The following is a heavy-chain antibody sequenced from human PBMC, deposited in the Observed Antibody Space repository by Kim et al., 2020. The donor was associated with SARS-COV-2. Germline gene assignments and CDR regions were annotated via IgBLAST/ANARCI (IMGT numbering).Heavy chain of an antibody. Sequence: GGSLRLSCAASGFTFSSYAMSWVRQAPGKGLEWVSAISGSGGSTYYADSVKGRFTISRDNSKNTLYLQMNSLRAEDTAVYYCAKVTYYDILTELDYWGQGTLVTVSS. CDR3: AKVTYYDILTELDY. J-gene: IGHJ4*02. CDR2: ISGSGGST. V-gene: IGHV3-23*01. CDR1: GFTFSSYA. D-gene: IGHD3-9*01.